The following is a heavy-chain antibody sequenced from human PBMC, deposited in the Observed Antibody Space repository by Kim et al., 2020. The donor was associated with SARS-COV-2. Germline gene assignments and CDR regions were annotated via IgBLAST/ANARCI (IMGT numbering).Heavy chain of an antibody. Sequence: GESLKISCKGSGYSFTSYWISWVRQMPGKGLEWMGRIDPSDSYTNYSPSFQGHVTISADKSISTAYLQWSSLKASDTAMYYCARQRYSSGWEEAGHFDYWGQGTLVTVSS. CDR2: IDPSDSYT. J-gene: IGHJ4*02. V-gene: IGHV5-10-1*01. D-gene: IGHD6-19*01. CDR1: GYSFTSYW. CDR3: ARQRYSSGWEEAGHFDY.